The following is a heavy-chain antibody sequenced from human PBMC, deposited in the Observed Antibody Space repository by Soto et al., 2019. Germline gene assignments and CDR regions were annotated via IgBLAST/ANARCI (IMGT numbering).Heavy chain of an antibody. D-gene: IGHD6-19*01. CDR3: AKARFRDSSMFLLDY. Sequence: PGGSLRLSCAASGFTFSSYWMHWVRQAPGKGLEWVSAISGSGGSTYYADSVKGRFTISRDNSKNTLYLQMNSLRAEDTAVYYCAKARFRDSSMFLLDYWGQGTLVTVSS. CDR2: ISGSGGST. CDR1: GFTFSSYW. J-gene: IGHJ4*02. V-gene: IGHV3-23*01.